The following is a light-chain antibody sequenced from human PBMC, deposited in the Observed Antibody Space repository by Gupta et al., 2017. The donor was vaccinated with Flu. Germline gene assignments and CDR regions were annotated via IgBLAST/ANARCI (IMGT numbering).Light chain of an antibody. CDR3: QQYYSTPYT. Sequence: SLGERATINCKSSQSVLYSSNNKNYSAWYQQKPGQPPKLLIYWASTREPGVPDRFSGSGSGTDFTLTISSLQAEDVAVYYCQQYYSTPYTFGQGTKLEIK. CDR1: QSVLYSSNNKNY. V-gene: IGKV4-1*01. J-gene: IGKJ2*01. CDR2: WAS.